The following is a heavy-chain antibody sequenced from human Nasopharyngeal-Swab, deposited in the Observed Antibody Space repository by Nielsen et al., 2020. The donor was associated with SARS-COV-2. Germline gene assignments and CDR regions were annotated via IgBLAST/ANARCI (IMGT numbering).Heavy chain of an antibody. J-gene: IGHJ4*02. Sequence: WIRQPPGKGLEWIGYIYYSGSTYYDPSLKSRVTISADTSKNQFSLKPSSVTAADTAVYYCARAGGYCSGGSCRRHYYFDYWGQGTLVTVSS. CDR2: IYYSGST. V-gene: IGHV4-31*02. CDR3: ARAGGYCSGGSCRRHYYFDY. D-gene: IGHD2-15*01.